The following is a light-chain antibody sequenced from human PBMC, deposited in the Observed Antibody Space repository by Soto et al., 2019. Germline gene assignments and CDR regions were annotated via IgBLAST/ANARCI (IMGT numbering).Light chain of an antibody. CDR3: SSYTTTITVV. CDR2: DVG. J-gene: IGLJ2*01. CDR1: SSDVGYYNY. V-gene: IGLV2-14*01. Sequence: QSALTQPASVSGSPGQSITISCTGTSSDVGYYNYVSWYQQHPGKAPKLMIYDVGYRPSGVSNRFSGSKSGNTASLTISGLEAEDEGDYYCSSYTTTITVVFGGGTKLTVL.